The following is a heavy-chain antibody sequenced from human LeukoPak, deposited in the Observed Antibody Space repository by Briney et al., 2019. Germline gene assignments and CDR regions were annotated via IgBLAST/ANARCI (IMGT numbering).Heavy chain of an antibody. CDR3: ARGEQLNYFAY. CDR2: ISTSGTTE. V-gene: IGHV3-48*03. Sequence: GGSLRLSCAASGFTFSSYEMSWVRQAPGKELEWVSYISTSGTTEKYADSVKGRFTISRDNAKNSLYLQMYSLRAEDTAVYYCARGEQLNYFAYWGQEALVTVSS. CDR1: GFTFSSYE. J-gene: IGHJ4*02. D-gene: IGHD1-26*01.